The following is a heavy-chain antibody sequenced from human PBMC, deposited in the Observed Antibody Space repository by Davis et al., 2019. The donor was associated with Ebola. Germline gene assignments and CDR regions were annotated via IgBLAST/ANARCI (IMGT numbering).Heavy chain of an antibody. D-gene: IGHD3-10*01. Sequence: ESLKISCTASGFTFGDYAMSWVRQPPGKGLEWIGYIYYSGSTNYNPSLKSRVTISVDTSKNQFSLKLSSVTAADTAVYYCARDLGRGWFDPWGQGTLVTVSS. CDR3: ARDLGRGWFDP. V-gene: IGHV4-59*01. J-gene: IGHJ5*02. CDR1: GFTFGDYA. CDR2: IYYSGST.